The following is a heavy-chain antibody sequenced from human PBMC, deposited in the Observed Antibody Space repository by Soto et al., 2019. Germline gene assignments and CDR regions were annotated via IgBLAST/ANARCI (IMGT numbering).Heavy chain of an antibody. CDR1: GGSISSSSYY. CDR3: ARVSRGVLQYYMDV. CDR2: IYYSGST. V-gene: IGHV4-39*01. D-gene: IGHD3-10*01. J-gene: IGHJ6*03. Sequence: SETLSLTCTVSGGSISSSSYYWGWIRQPPGKGLEWIGSIYYSGSTYYNPSLKSRVTISVDTSKNQFSLKLSSVTAADTAVYYCARVSRGVLQYYMDVWGKGTTVTVSS.